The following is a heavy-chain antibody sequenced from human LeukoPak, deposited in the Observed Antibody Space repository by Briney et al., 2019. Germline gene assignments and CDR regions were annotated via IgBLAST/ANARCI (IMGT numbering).Heavy chain of an antibody. Sequence: VASVKVSCKASGYTFTGYYMHWVRQAPGQGLEWMGWINPNSGGTNYAQKFQGRVTMTRDTSISTAYMELSRLRSDDTAVYYCARVGTYYYDNSGYFQPWGQGTLVTVSS. J-gene: IGHJ5*02. CDR1: GYTFTGYY. CDR3: ARVGTYYYDNSGYFQP. CDR2: INPNSGGT. V-gene: IGHV1-2*02. D-gene: IGHD3-22*01.